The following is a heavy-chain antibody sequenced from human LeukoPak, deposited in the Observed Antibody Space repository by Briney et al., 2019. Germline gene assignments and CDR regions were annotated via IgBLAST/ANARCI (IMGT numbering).Heavy chain of an antibody. V-gene: IGHV3-7*03. D-gene: IGHD3-3*01. CDR1: GSTFSSYW. CDR2: IKQDGSEK. CDR3: ARELSYYDFWSGSAQREYFDY. Sequence: GGSLRLSCAASGSTFSSYWMSWVRQAPGKGLEWVANIKQDGSEKYYVDSVKGRFTISRDNAKNSLYLQMNSLRAEDTAVYYCARELSYYDFWSGSAQREYFDYWGQGTLVTVSS. J-gene: IGHJ4*02.